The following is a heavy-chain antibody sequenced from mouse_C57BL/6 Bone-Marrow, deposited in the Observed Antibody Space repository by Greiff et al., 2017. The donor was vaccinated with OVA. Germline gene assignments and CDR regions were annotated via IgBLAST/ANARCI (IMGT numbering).Heavy chain of an antibody. J-gene: IGHJ1*03. Sequence: VQLQQSDAELVKPGASVKISCKVSGYTFTDHTIHWMKQRPEQGLEWIGYIYPRDGSTKYNEKFKGKATLTADKSSSTAYMQLNSLTSEDSAVYFCATGGTVVDWYFDVWGTGTTVTVSS. D-gene: IGHD1-1*01. V-gene: IGHV1-78*01. CDR1: GYTFTDHT. CDR2: IYPRDGST. CDR3: ATGGTVVDWYFDV.